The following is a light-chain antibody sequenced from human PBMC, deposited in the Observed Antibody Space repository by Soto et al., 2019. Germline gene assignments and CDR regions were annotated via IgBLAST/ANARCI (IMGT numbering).Light chain of an antibody. V-gene: IGKV3-15*01. CDR1: QSVRSK. Sequence: ETVMAQSPATLSLSPGETATLSCRSSQSVRSKLAWYQQKPGQGPRLLIHGASTRATGIPARFSGSGSGTEFTLTISSLQSEDIAVYYCQQYNNWPPITFGQGTRLEIK. CDR2: GAS. CDR3: QQYNNWPPIT. J-gene: IGKJ5*01.